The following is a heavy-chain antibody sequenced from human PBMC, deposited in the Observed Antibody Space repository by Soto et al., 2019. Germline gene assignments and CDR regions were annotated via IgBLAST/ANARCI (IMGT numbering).Heavy chain of an antibody. J-gene: IGHJ6*02. Sequence: GGSLRLSCAASGFTFSDYAMTWVRQAPGKGLEWVSTIRGKGITKYDADFVKGRFTISRDNSKNILFLQMNSLRVDDTAIYYCVKELIVALYCGMDVWGQGTTVTVSS. CDR2: IRGKGITK. D-gene: IGHD2-21*01. CDR3: VKELIVALYCGMDV. V-gene: IGHV3-23*01. CDR1: GFTFSDYA.